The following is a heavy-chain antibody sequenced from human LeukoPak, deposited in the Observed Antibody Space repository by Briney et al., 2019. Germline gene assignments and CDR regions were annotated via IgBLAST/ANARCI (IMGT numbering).Heavy chain of an antibody. V-gene: IGHV3-23*01. Sequence: GGCLRLSCAASGFTFSSYAMSWVRQAPGKGLEWVSVISGSGGSTYYADSVKGRFTISRDNSKNTLYLQMNSLRAEDTAVYYCAKGRSIAAAGCLGYWGQGTLVTVSS. CDR2: ISGSGGST. J-gene: IGHJ4*02. CDR1: GFTFSSYA. CDR3: AKGRSIAAAGCLGY. D-gene: IGHD6-13*01.